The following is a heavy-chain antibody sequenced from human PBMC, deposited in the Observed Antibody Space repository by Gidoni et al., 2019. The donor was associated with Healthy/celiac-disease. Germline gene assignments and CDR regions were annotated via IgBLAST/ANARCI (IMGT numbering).Heavy chain of an antibody. CDR1: GFTFSSYG. J-gene: IGHJ3*02. D-gene: IGHD6-19*01. V-gene: IGHV3-33*08. Sequence: QPRWSLRLLCAAAGFTFSSYGTHWVRQAPGKGMEWVAVIWYNGSNKYYAESLKGRFTISRDNSKNTLYLQMNSLRAEDTAVYYCASGSGYAFDIWGQGTMVTVSS. CDR2: IWYNGSNK. CDR3: ASGSGYAFDI.